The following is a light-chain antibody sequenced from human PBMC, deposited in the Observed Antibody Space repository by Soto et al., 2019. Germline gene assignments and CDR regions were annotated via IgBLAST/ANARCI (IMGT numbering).Light chain of an antibody. J-gene: IGKJ3*01. Sequence: DIQLTQSPSFLSASVGDRVTITCRASQGISSYLAWYQQKPGKAPKLLIYAASTLQSGVPSRFSGSGSGTEFTLTISSLQPEDFATYYCQQLWPFGPGTKVDIK. CDR2: AAS. CDR3: QQLWP. V-gene: IGKV1-9*01. CDR1: QGISSY.